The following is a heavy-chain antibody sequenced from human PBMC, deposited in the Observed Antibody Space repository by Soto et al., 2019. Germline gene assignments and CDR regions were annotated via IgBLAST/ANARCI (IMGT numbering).Heavy chain of an antibody. V-gene: IGHV3-30*18. D-gene: IGHD3-10*01. CDR3: AKRGGTHWYTIDY. Sequence: QVQLVESGGGVVQPGRSLRLSCAASGFIFRNYGMHWVRQAPGKGLEWVAVISYDGNTEYYEDSVKGRFTVSRDNSKNTLYLQMYILRVEDTALYYCAKRGGTHWYTIDYWGQGTLVTVSS. J-gene: IGHJ4*02. CDR2: ISYDGNTE. CDR1: GFIFRNYG.